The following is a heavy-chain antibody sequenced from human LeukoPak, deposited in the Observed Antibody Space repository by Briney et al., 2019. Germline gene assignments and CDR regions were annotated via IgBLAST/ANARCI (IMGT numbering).Heavy chain of an antibody. Sequence: ASVKVSCKASGGTFSSYAISWVRQAPGQGLEWMGRIIPILGIANYAQKFQGRVTITADKSTSTAYMELSSLRSEDTAVYYRARLWFGELGLDYWGQGTLVTVSS. CDR1: GGTFSSYA. CDR2: IIPILGIA. D-gene: IGHD3-10*01. J-gene: IGHJ4*02. CDR3: ARLWFGELGLDY. V-gene: IGHV1-69*04.